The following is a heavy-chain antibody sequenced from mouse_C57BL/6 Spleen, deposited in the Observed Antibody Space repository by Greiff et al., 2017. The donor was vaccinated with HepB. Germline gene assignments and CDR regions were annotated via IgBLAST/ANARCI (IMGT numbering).Heavy chain of an antibody. V-gene: IGHV1-76*01. CDR1: GYTFTDYY. D-gene: IGHD4-1*01. CDR3: ARETGTRGAWFAY. J-gene: IGHJ3*01. CDR2: IYPGSGNT. Sequence: VQLQQSGAELVRPGASVKLSCKASGYTFTDYYINWVKQRPGQGLEWIARIYPGSGNTYYNEKFKGKATLTAEKSSSTAYMQLSSLTSEDSAVYFCARETGTRGAWFAYWGQGTLVTVSA.